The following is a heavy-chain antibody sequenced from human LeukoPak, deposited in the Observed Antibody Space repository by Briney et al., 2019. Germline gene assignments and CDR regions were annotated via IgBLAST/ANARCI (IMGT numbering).Heavy chain of an antibody. D-gene: IGHD6-13*01. CDR3: VRDLSIAAAGTSFDY. Sequence: ASVKVSCKASGYTFTGYYMHWVRQAPGQGLEWMGWINPNSGGTNYAQKFQGWVTMTRDTSISTAYMELSRLRSDDTAVYYCVRDLSIAAAGTSFDYWGQGTLVTVSS. J-gene: IGHJ4*02. V-gene: IGHV1-2*04. CDR2: INPNSGGT. CDR1: GYTFTGYY.